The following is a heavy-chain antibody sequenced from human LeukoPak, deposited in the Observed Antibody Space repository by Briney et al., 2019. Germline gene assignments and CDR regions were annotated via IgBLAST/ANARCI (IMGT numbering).Heavy chain of an antibody. CDR2: IYASGST. J-gene: IGHJ2*01. CDR3: ARGQGHWYFDL. Sequence: SETLSLTCTVPSDSISSYYWSWIRQPAGKGLEWIGRIYASGSTICNPSLKSRVTMSVDTSKNQFSLKLSSVTAADTAVYYCARGQGHWYFDLWGRGTLVTVSS. V-gene: IGHV4-4*07. CDR1: SDSISSYY.